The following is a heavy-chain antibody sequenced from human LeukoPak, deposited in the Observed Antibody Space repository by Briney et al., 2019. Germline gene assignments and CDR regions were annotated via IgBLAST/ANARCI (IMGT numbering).Heavy chain of an antibody. CDR3: ASFPYDYVWGSYRF. Sequence: PVQPLDSPSVSSSGSTIYYADSVKGRFTISRDNSKNTLYLQMNSLRAEDTAVYYCASFPYDYVWGSYRFWGQGTLVTVSS. CDR2: SSSGSTI. D-gene: IGHD3-16*02. V-gene: IGHV3-53*01. J-gene: IGHJ4*02.